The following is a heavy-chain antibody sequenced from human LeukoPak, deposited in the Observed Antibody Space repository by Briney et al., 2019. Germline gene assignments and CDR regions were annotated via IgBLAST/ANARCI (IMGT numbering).Heavy chain of an antibody. CDR2: IYYSGST. J-gene: IGHJ4*02. CDR3: HCGYYVFFDY. V-gene: IGHV4-39*07. D-gene: IGHD3-3*01. CDR1: GGSISSSTNY. Sequence: SETLSLTCTVSGGSISSSTNYWGWIRQPPGKGLEWIGSIYYSGSTYYNPSLKSRVTISVDTSKNQFSLKLSSVTAADTAVYYCHCGYYVFFDYWGQGTLVTVSS.